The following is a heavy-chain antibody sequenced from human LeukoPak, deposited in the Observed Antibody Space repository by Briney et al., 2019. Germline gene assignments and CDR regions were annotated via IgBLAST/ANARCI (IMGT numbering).Heavy chain of an antibody. CDR2: ISAYNGNT. CDR3: ARDRRLRFLEWQKVDY. V-gene: IGHV1-18*01. CDR1: GYTFTSYG. Sequence: ASVKVSCKASGYTFTSYGISWVRQAPGQGLERMGWISAYNGNTNYAQKLQGRVTMTTDTSTSTAYMELRSLRSDDTAVYYCARDRRLRFLEWQKVDYWGQGTLVTVSS. D-gene: IGHD3-3*01. J-gene: IGHJ4*02.